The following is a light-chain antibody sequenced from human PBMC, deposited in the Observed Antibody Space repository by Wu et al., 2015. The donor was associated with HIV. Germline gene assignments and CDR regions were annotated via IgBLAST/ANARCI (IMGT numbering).Light chain of an antibody. V-gene: IGKV3-20*01. CDR2: SAS. CDR3: QQYESSIT. J-gene: IGKJ5*01. Sequence: EIVLTQSPGTLSVSPGERVTLSCRASQSVTNNYFAWFQQKPGQAPRLLIYSASSRATGIPDRFSGSGSGTDFTLTITRLEPEDFAVYYCQQYESSITFGQGTRLDIK. CDR1: QSVTNNY.